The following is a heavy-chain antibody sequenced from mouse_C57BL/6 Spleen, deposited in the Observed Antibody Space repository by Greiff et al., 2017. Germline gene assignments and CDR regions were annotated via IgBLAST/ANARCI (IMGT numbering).Heavy chain of an antibody. CDR3: AVVRYAMDY. CDR1: GYTFTSYW. Sequence: QQSCKASGYTFTSYWMHWVKQRPGQGLEWIGEIDPSDSYTNYNQKFKGKSTLTVDKSSSTAYMQLSSLTSEDSAVYYCAVVRYAMDYWGQGTSVTVSS. D-gene: IGHD1-1*01. J-gene: IGHJ4*01. CDR2: IDPSDSYT. V-gene: IGHV1-69*01.